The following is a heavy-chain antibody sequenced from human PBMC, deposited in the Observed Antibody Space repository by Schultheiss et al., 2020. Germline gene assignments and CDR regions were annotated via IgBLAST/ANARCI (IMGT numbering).Heavy chain of an antibody. D-gene: IGHD2-2*01. Sequence: SQTLSLTCTVSGGSISSSSYYWGWIRQPPGKGLEWIGEINHSGSTNYNPSLKSRVTISVDTSKNQFSLKLSSVTAADTAVYYCARQRLGYCSSTSCPRRNYYYYGMDVWGQGTTVNVFS. CDR1: GGSISSSSYY. J-gene: IGHJ6*02. CDR3: ARQRLGYCSSTSCPRRNYYYYGMDV. V-gene: IGHV4-39*01. CDR2: INHSGST.